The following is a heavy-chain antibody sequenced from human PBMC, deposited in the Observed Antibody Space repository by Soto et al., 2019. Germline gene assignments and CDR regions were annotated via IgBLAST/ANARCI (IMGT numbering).Heavy chain of an antibody. CDR2: MNPNSGNT. D-gene: IGHD3-10*01. Sequence: ASVKVSCKASGYTFTSYDINWVRQATGQGREWMGWMNPNSGNTGYAQKFQGRVTMTRNTSISTAYMELSRLRSEDTAVYYCARVQVTMVRGVIIMVVPRDYYYYGMDVWGQGTTVTVSS. CDR1: GYTFTSYD. CDR3: ARVQVTMVRGVIIMVVPRDYYYYGMDV. V-gene: IGHV1-8*01. J-gene: IGHJ6*02.